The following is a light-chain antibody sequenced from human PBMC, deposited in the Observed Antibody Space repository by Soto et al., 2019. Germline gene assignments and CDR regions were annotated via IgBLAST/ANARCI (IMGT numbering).Light chain of an antibody. CDR3: QQHNNWPPGIT. Sequence: EIVITQSPATLSVSPGESSTLSCSASQSIASNLAWYQQRPGQAPRLLIYGTSTRATGIPARFSGSGSGTEFTLTIDSLQSEDFAVYYCQQHNNWPPGITFGQGTRLEIK. V-gene: IGKV3-15*01. J-gene: IGKJ5*01. CDR2: GTS. CDR1: QSIASN.